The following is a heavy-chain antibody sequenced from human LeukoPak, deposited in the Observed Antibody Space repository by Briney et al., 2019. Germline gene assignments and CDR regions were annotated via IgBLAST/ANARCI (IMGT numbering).Heavy chain of an antibody. D-gene: IGHD6-13*01. CDR2: IIPIFGTA. J-gene: IGHJ4*02. V-gene: IGHV1-69*13. CDR1: GGTFSSYA. Sequence: ASVKVSCKASGGTFSSYAISWVRQAPGQGLEWMGGIIPIFGTANYAQKFQGRVTITADESTSTAYMELSSLRSEDTAVYYCARDPIAAADGNDDYWGQGTLVTVSS. CDR3: ARDPIAAADGNDDY.